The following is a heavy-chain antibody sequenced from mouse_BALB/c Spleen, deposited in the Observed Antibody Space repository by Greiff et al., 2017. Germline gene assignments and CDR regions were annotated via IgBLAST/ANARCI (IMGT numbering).Heavy chain of an antibody. V-gene: IGHV2-9*02. CDR1: GFSLTSYG. Sequence: QVQLKQSGPGLVAPSQSLSITCTVSGFSLTSYGVHWVRQPPGKGLEWLGVIWAGGSTNYNSALMSRLSISKDNSKSQVFLKMNSLQTDDTAMYYCARDGGAWFAYWGQGTLVTVSA. CDR2: IWAGGST. CDR3: ARDGGAWFAY. J-gene: IGHJ3*01.